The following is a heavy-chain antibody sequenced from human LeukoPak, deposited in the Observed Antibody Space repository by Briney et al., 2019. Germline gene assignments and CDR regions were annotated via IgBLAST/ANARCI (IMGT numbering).Heavy chain of an antibody. CDR1: GGSISSYY. Sequence: SETLSLTCTVSGGSISSYYWSWIRQPAGKGLEWIGRIYTSGSTNYNPSLKSRVTMSVDTSKNQFSLKLSSVTAADTAVYYCARVGGYSSSLADAFDIWGQGTMVTVSS. D-gene: IGHD6-13*01. J-gene: IGHJ3*02. CDR2: IYTSGST. CDR3: ARVGGYSSSLADAFDI. V-gene: IGHV4-4*07.